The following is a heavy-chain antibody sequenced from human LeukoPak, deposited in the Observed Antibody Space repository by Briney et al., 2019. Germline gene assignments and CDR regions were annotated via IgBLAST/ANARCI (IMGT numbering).Heavy chain of an antibody. D-gene: IGHD3-10*01. Sequence: GGSLRLSCAASGFTFSSYAMHWVRQAPGKGPEWVAVISYDGSNKYYADSVKGRFTISRDNSKNTLYLQMNSLRAEDTAVYYCARGIGPLVDYWGQGTLVTVSS. CDR2: ISYDGSNK. J-gene: IGHJ4*02. V-gene: IGHV3-30-3*01. CDR1: GFTFSSYA. CDR3: ARGIGPLVDY.